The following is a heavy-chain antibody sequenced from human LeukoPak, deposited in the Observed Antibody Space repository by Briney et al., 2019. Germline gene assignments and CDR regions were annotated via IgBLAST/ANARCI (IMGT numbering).Heavy chain of an antibody. CDR1: GFSLSTSGVG. D-gene: IGHD1-7*01. CDR3: AHSLSLVLRFDP. Sequence: ESGPTLVKPTQTLTLTCTFSGFSLSTSGVGVGWIRQPPGKALEWLALIYWDDDKRYSPSLKSRLTITKDTSKNQVVHTMTNMDPVDTATYYCAHSLSLVLRFDPWGQGTLVTVSS. V-gene: IGHV2-5*02. CDR2: IYWDDDK. J-gene: IGHJ5*02.